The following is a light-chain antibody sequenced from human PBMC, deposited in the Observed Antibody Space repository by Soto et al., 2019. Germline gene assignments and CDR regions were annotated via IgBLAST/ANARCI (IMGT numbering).Light chain of an antibody. V-gene: IGKV3-20*01. J-gene: IGKJ1*01. CDR2: GAS. Sequence: EIVMTQSPATLSVSPGERVTLSCRASQSVRGSKVAWYQQKPGEAPRLLIFGASSRASGIPDRFSGSGSGTDFTLTISRLEPEDFAVYYCQQYGNSPQTFGQGTKVDIK. CDR1: QSVRGSK. CDR3: QQYGNSPQT.